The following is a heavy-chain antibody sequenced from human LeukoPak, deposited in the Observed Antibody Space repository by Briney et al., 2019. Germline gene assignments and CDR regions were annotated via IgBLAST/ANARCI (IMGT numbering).Heavy chain of an antibody. CDR3: ARGGGDFWSGYYPSWFDY. D-gene: IGHD3-3*01. J-gene: IGHJ4*02. CDR2: IKQDGSEK. CDR1: GFTLNTYW. Sequence: GGSLRLSCAASGFTLNTYWMSWDRQAPGKGLEWVANIKQDGSEKYYVDSVKGRFTISRDNAKNSLYLQMSSLRVDDTAAYYCARGGGDFWSGYYPSWFDYWGQGTLVTVSS. V-gene: IGHV3-7*01.